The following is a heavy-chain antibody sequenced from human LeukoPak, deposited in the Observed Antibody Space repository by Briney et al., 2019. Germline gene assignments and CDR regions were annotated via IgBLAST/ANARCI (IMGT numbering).Heavy chain of an antibody. J-gene: IGHJ6*03. CDR1: GGSISSGDYY. CDR3: AREVIAAAGTSKYYYYYMDV. D-gene: IGHD6-13*01. Sequence: TSETLSLTCTVSGGSISSGDYYWSWIRQPPGRGLEWIGYIYYSGSTYYNPSLKSRVTISVATSKNQLSLKLSSVTAADTAVYYCAREVIAAAGTSKYYYYYMDVWGKGTTVTVSS. CDR2: IYYSGST. V-gene: IGHV4-30-4*08.